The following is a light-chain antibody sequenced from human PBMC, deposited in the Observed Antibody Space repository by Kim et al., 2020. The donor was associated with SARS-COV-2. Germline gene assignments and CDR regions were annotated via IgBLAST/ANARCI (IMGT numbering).Light chain of an antibody. CDR2: GAS. CDR1: QSVSSSY. V-gene: IGKV3-20*01. CDR3: QQYGSSPQT. J-gene: IGKJ1*01. Sequence: EIVLTQSPGTLSLSPGESATLSCRPSQSVSSSYLAWYQQKPGQAPRLLIYGASSRATGIPDRFSGSGSGTDFTLTISRLEPEDFAVYYCQQYGSSPQTFGQGTKVDIK.